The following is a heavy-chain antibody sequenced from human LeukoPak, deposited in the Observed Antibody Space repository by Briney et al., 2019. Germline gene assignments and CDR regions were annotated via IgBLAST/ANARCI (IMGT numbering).Heavy chain of an antibody. CDR3: ARHSPYSSGSFDY. J-gene: IGHJ4*02. V-gene: IGHV4-59*08. D-gene: IGHD6-19*01. CDR2: IYYSGST. CDR1: DGSISSYY. Sequence: SETLSLTCAVSDGSISSYYWSWIRQPPGKGLEWIGYIYYSGSTNYNPSLKSRVTISVDTSKNQFSLKLSSVAAADTAVYYCARHSPYSSGSFDYWGQGTLVTVSS.